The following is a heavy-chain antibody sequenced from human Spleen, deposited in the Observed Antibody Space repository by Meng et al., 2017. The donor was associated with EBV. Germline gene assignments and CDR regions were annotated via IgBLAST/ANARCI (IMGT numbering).Heavy chain of an antibody. CDR2: INHAGST. V-gene: IGHV4-34*01. CDR1: GGSFSGHY. Sequence: QVRLQQWGAGLLKPSETLSLTCAVYGGSFSGHYWSWIRQSPGKGLEWIGEINHAGSTNYNPSLKSRVTISVDTSKNQFSLKLSSVTAADTAVYYCARDSLSSSWYRFDPWGQGTLVTVSS. CDR3: ARDSLSSSWYRFDP. D-gene: IGHD6-13*01. J-gene: IGHJ5*02.